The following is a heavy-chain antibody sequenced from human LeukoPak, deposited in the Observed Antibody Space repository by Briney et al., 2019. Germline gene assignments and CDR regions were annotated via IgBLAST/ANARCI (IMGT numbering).Heavy chain of an antibody. CDR3: AIVLEYFDY. J-gene: IGHJ4*02. Sequence: GGSLRLPCAASGFTFSSYAMIWVRQAPGKGLEWVSAISGSGGSTYYAHSVKGRFNISRDNSKNTLYLQMNSLRAEDTAVYYCAIVLEYFDYWGQGTLVTVSS. D-gene: IGHD2-8*01. CDR2: ISGSGGST. CDR1: GFTFSSYA. V-gene: IGHV3-23*01.